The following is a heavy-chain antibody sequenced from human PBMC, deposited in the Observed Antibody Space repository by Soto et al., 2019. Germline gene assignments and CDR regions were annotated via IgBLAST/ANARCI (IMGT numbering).Heavy chain of an antibody. CDR3: AITVQYYDFWSGPDWYFDL. D-gene: IGHD3-3*01. CDR1: GGSISSSSYY. V-gene: IGHV4-39*01. CDR2: IYYSGST. Sequence: SETLSLTCTVSGGSISSSSYYWGWIRQPPGKGLEWIGSIYYSGSTYYNPSLKSRVTISVGTSKNQFSLKLSSVTAADTAVYYCAITVQYYDFWSGPDWYFDLWGRGTLVTVSS. J-gene: IGHJ2*01.